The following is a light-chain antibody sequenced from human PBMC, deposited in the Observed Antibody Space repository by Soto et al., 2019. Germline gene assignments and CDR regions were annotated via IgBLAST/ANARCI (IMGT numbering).Light chain of an antibody. V-gene: IGKV3-11*01. J-gene: IGKJ5*01. CDR1: QSVSSY. CDR2: DAS. CDR3: QQRGNWIT. Sequence: EIVLPQSPATLSLSPGERANLSCRASQSVSSYLACYQQKPGQAPRLLIYDASNRATGIPARFSASGSGTDFTLTISTLEPEDAAVYYCQQRGNWITFGPGTRLEIK.